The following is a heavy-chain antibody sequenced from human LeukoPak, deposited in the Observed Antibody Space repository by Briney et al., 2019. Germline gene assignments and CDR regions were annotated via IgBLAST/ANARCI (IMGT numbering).Heavy chain of an antibody. V-gene: IGHV4-59*08. CDR2: IYSSGST. J-gene: IGHJ4*02. Sequence: SETLSLTCTVSGGSISSYYWSWIRQPPGKGLEWIGYIYSSGSTNYNPSLKSRVTISVDTSKKQFSLKLSSVTAADTAVYYCARHLYYYDSGRNHAFDIWGQGTLVTVSS. CDR1: GGSISSYY. D-gene: IGHD3-10*01. CDR3: ARHLYYYDSGRNHAFDI.